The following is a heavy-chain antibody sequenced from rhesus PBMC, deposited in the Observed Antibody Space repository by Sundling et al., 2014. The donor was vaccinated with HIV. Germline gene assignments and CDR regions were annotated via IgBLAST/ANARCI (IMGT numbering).Heavy chain of an antibody. D-gene: IGHD6-31*01. CDR1: GGSISSSYW. V-gene: IGHV4-165*01. CDR3: ARELPGSGGFDY. Sequence: QVQLQESGPGLVKPSETLSVTCAVSGGSISSSYWSWIRQPPGKGLEWIGYIGGSSGNTKYNPSLKSRVTISKDTSKNQFFLTLTSMTAADTAVYFCARELPGSGGFDYWGQGILVTVSS. J-gene: IGHJ4*01. CDR2: IGGSSGNT.